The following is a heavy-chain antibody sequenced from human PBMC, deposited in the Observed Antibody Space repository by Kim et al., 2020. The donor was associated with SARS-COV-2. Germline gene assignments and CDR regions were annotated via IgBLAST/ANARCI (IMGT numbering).Heavy chain of an antibody. D-gene: IGHD3-3*01. CDR2: MNPNSGNT. J-gene: IGHJ6*02. CDR3: ARVPAAGTIFGVVIKRYYGMDV. Sequence: ASVKVSCKASGYTFTSYDINWVRQATGQGLEWMGWMNPNSGNTGYAQKFQGRVTMTRNTSISTAYMVLSSLRSEDTAVYYCARVPAAGTIFGVVIKRYYGMDVWGQGTTVTVSS. V-gene: IGHV1-8*01. CDR1: GYTFTSYD.